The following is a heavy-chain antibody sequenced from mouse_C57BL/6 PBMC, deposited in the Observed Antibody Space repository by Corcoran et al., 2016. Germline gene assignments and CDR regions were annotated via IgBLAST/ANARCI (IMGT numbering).Heavy chain of an antibody. J-gene: IGHJ3*01. CDR1: GYTFTTYG. Sequence: QIQLVQSGPELKKPGETDKISCKASGYTFTTYGMSWVKQAPGKGLKWMGWINTYSGVPTYADDFKVRFAFSLETSASTAYLQINNLKNEDTATYFCARDYYSNYVGFAYWGQGTLVTVSA. V-gene: IGHV9-3*01. D-gene: IGHD2-5*01. CDR3: ARDYYSNYVGFAY. CDR2: INTYSGVP.